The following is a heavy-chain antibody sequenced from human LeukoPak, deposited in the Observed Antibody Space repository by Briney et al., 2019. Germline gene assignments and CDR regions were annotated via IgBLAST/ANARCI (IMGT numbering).Heavy chain of an antibody. J-gene: IGHJ4*02. Sequence: SETLSLTCSVSGVSISSSSYYWGGLRPPPGKGLGWSRNMYYSASPYYHPSLKNRITISVDTSKKQFSLKLSSVTAADTAVYFCARVSVLLSADYWGQGTLVTVSS. CDR2: MYYSASP. CDR3: ARVSVLLSADY. D-gene: IGHD3-16*01. V-gene: IGHV4-39*01. CDR1: GVSISSSSYY.